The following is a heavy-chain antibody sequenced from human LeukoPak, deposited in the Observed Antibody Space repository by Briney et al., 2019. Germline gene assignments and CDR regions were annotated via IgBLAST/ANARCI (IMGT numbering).Heavy chain of an antibody. CDR1: GFTFSSYG. V-gene: IGHV3-33*01. CDR3: ARDRVPAAQFDY. D-gene: IGHD2-2*01. CDR2: IWYDGSNK. Sequence: GGSLRLSCAASGFTFSSYGMHWVRQAPGKGLEWVAVIWYDGSNKYYADSVKGRFTISRDNSKNTLYLQMNRLRAEDTAVYYCARDRVPAAQFDYWGQGTLVTVSS. J-gene: IGHJ4*02.